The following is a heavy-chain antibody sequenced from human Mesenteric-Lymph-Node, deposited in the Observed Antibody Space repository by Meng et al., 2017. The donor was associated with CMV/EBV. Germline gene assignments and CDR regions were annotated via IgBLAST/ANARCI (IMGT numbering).Heavy chain of an antibody. V-gene: IGHV4-34*01. Sequence: VYGGSFSGYYWRWIRQPPGKGLEWIGEFDHSGSTNYSPSLKSRVTISVDTSKDQFSLKLNSVTAADTAVYYCAVKGVMTGSRGWFDPWGQGTLVTVSS. J-gene: IGHJ5*02. CDR3: AVKGVMTGSRGWFDP. CDR2: FDHSGST. CDR1: GGSFSGYY. D-gene: IGHD2-21*01.